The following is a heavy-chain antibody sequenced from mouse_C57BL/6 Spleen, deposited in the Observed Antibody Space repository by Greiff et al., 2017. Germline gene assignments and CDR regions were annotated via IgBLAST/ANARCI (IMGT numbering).Heavy chain of an antibody. Sequence: EVQLQQSGPGMVKPSQSLSLTCTVTGYSITSGYDWHWIRHFPGNKLEWMGYISYSGSTNYNPSLKSRISITHDPSKNHFFLKLNSVTTEDTATYYCARADYGSRGDAMDYWGQGTSVTVSS. J-gene: IGHJ4*01. CDR1: GYSITSGYD. D-gene: IGHD1-1*01. CDR3: ARADYGSRGDAMDY. V-gene: IGHV3-1*01. CDR2: ISYSGST.